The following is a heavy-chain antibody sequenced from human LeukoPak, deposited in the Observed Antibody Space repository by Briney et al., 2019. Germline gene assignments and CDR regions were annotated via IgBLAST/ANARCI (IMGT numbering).Heavy chain of an antibody. CDR2: ISGSAVTT. V-gene: IGHV3-23*01. Sequence: HPGGSLRLSCAASGFTFSNYAMSWVRQAPGKGLEWVSAISGSAVTTYYGDSVKGRFTISRDNSKNTLYLQMNSLRAEDTVVYYCAKAFRGLREHYYYMDVWGKGTTVTVSS. CDR1: GFTFSNYA. J-gene: IGHJ6*03. D-gene: IGHD3-16*01. CDR3: AKAFRGLREHYYYMDV.